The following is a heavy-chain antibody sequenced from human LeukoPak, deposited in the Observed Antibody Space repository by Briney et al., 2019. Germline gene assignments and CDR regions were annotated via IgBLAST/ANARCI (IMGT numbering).Heavy chain of an antibody. CDR1: GGTFSSYA. CDR3: ARGLGSSSSSNYYYYMDV. J-gene: IGHJ6*03. V-gene: IGHV1-69*05. CDR2: IIPIFGTA. D-gene: IGHD6-6*01. Sequence: ASVKVSCKASGGTFSSYAISWVRQAPGQGLEWMGGIIPIFGTANYAQKFQGRVTITTDESTSTAYTELSSLRSEDTAVYYCARGLGSSSSSNYYYYMDVWGKWTTVTVSS.